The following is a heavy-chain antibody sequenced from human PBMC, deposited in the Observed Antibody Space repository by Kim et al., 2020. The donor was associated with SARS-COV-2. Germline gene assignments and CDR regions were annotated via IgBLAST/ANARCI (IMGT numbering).Heavy chain of an antibody. V-gene: IGHV4-39*01. CDR3: ARRAKYSYGRDWYFDL. D-gene: IGHD5-18*01. Sequence: SLKRRVTISVDTSKNQFSRKLSAVTAADTAVYYCARRAKYSYGRDWYFDLWGRGTLVTVSS. J-gene: IGHJ2*01.